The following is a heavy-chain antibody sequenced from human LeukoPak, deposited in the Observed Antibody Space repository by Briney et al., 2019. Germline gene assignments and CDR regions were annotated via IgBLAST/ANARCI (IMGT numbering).Heavy chain of an antibody. CDR3: AKDRDYYGSGSYWSPDAFDI. Sequence: GGSLRLSCAASGFTFSDYYMSWIRQAPGKGLEWVSYISSSGSTIYYADSVKGRFTISRDNSKNTLYLQMNSLRAEDTAVYYCAKDRDYYGSGSYWSPDAFDIWGQGTMVTVSS. V-gene: IGHV3-11*01. CDR1: GFTFSDYY. J-gene: IGHJ3*02. D-gene: IGHD3-10*01. CDR2: ISSSGSTI.